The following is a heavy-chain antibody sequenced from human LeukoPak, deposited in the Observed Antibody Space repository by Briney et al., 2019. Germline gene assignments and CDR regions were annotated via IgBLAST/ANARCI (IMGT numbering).Heavy chain of an antibody. D-gene: IGHD4-17*01. Sequence: SETLSLTCTVSGGSINNNYWSWIRQSPGKGLEYIGYILDNGRTNYNPSLQSRVTLSIDTSRNQFALNLSSVTTADTAVYYCARDYAHDYGTYFDYWGQGTLVTVSS. J-gene: IGHJ4*02. CDR1: GGSINNNY. CDR2: ILDNGRT. V-gene: IGHV4-59*01. CDR3: ARDYAHDYGTYFDY.